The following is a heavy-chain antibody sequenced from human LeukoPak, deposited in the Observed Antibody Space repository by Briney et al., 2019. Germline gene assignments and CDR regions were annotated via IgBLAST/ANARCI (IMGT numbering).Heavy chain of an antibody. CDR2: IYYSGST. CDR1: GGSISSSSYY. Sequence: SETLSLTCTVSGGSISSSSYYWSWIRQPPGKGLEWIGYIYYSGSTNYNPSLKSRVTISVDTSKNQFSLKLSSVTAADTAVYYCAREYCSSTSCYFDYWGQGTLVTVSS. V-gene: IGHV4-61*01. J-gene: IGHJ4*02. CDR3: AREYCSSTSCYFDY. D-gene: IGHD2-2*01.